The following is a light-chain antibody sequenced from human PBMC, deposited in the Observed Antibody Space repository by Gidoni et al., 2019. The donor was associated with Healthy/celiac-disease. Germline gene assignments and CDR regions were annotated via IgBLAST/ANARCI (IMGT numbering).Light chain of an antibody. Sequence: AIRMTQSPSSFSASTGDRVTITCRASQGIISYLAWYQQKPGKAPKLLIYAASTLQSGVPSRFSGSGSGTDFTRTISCLQSEDFATYYCQQYYSYPQTFGQGTKVEIK. CDR1: QGIISY. CDR2: AAS. V-gene: IGKV1-8*01. J-gene: IGKJ1*01. CDR3: QQYYSYPQT.